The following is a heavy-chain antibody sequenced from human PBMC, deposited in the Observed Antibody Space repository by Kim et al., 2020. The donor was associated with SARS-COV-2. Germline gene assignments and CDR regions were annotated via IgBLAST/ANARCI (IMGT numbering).Heavy chain of an antibody. D-gene: IGHD6-13*01. J-gene: IGHJ6*02. CDR1: GFTFSSYA. Sequence: GGSLRLSCAASGFTFSSYAMSWVHQAPGKGLEWVSAISGSGGSTYYADSVKGRFTISRDNSKNTLYLQMNSLRAEDTAVYYCANPGPISSSWSLTTKPYGMDVWGQGTTVTVSS. CDR3: ANPGPISSSWSLTTKPYGMDV. V-gene: IGHV3-23*01. CDR2: ISGSGGST.